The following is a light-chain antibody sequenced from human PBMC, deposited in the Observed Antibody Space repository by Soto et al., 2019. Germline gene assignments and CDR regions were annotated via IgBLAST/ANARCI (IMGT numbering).Light chain of an antibody. V-gene: IGLV1-44*01. CDR1: SSNIGSNN. CDR3: AAWDDSLNGWV. CDR2: RNN. Sequence: QPVLTQSPSASGTPGQRVTISCSGSSSNIGSNNVNWYQQLTGAAPKLLMYRNNQRPSGVPDRFSGSRSGASASLAISGLQSEDEADYYCAAWDDSLNGWVFGGGTKLTVL. J-gene: IGLJ3*02.